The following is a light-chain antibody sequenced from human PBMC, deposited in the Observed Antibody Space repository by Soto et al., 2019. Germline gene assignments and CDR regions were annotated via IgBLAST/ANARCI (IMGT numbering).Light chain of an antibody. CDR3: SSYTSSSTYVV. Sequence: QSVVTQPASVSGSPGQSITISCTGTSSDVGGYNYVSWYQRHPGKAPKLMIYEVSNRPSGVSNRFSGSKSGNTASLTISGLQAEDEADYYCSSYTSSSTYVVFGGGTQLTVL. V-gene: IGLV2-14*01. CDR2: EVS. J-gene: IGLJ2*01. CDR1: SSDVGGYNY.